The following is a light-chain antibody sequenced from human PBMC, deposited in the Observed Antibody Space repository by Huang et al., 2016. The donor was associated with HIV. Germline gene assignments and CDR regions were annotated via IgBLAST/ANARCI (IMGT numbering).Light chain of an antibody. J-gene: IGKJ1*01. Sequence: DIQMTQSPSAMSASVGDRVTITCRASHHIHNYLAWFQQKPGRVPKLLIDAASSVQSGVPSRVSGSLSGTEFTLTISSLQPEDFSTYDCLQHFTFQPPTFGQGTRVEIK. CDR2: AAS. V-gene: IGKV1-17*03. CDR1: HHIHNY. CDR3: LQHFTFQPPT.